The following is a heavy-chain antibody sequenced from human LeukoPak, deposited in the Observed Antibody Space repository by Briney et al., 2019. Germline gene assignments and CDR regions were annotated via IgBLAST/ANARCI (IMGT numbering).Heavy chain of an antibody. CDR3: ARRHYYDSSGYLSFDY. J-gene: IGHJ4*02. V-gene: IGHV4-39*02. CDR2: IYYSGST. Sequence: SETLSLTCTVSGGSISSSSYYWGWIRQPPGKGLEWIGSIYYSGSTYYNPSLKSRVTISVDTSKNHFSLKLSSVTAADTAVYYCARRHYYDSSGYLSFDYWGQGTLVTVSS. CDR1: GGSISSSSYY. D-gene: IGHD3-22*01.